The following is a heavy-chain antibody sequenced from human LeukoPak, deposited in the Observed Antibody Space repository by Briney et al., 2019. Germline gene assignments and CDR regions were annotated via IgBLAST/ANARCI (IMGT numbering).Heavy chain of an antibody. CDR1: GFTFSSYG. CDR2: IWYDGSNK. V-gene: IGHV3-33*01. D-gene: IGHD4-11*01. J-gene: IGHJ3*02. Sequence: PGGSLRLSCGASGFTFSSYGMHWVRQAPGKGPEWVAVIWYDGSNKYYADSVKGRFTISRDNSKNTLYLQMNSLRAEDTAVYYCARVQGAFDIWGQGTMVTVSS. CDR3: ARVQGAFDI.